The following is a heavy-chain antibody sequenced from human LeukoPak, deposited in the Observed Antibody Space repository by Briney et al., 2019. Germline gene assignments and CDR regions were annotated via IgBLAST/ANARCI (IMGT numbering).Heavy chain of an antibody. J-gene: IGHJ3*01. Sequence: GGSLRLSCSASGFTLSRYWMHWLRQAPGKGLAWVSRINSDGRSTSYADSVKGRFTISRDNAKNTLSLQMNSLRVEDTAVYYCARAQWLADDAFDVWGRGTMVTVSS. CDR1: GFTLSRYW. D-gene: IGHD6-19*01. CDR3: ARAQWLADDAFDV. V-gene: IGHV3-74*01. CDR2: INSDGRST.